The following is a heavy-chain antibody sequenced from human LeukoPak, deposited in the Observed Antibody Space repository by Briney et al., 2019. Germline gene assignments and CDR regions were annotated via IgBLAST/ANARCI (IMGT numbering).Heavy chain of an antibody. Sequence: ASVKVSCKASGYTFTGYYMHWVRQAPGQGLEWMGWINLNSGGTNYAQKFQGRVTMTRDTSISTAYMELSRLRSDDTAVYYCARDEESYYDSSGYYLFDYWGQGTLVTVSS. D-gene: IGHD3-22*01. CDR2: INLNSGGT. J-gene: IGHJ4*02. V-gene: IGHV1-2*02. CDR3: ARDEESYYDSSGYYLFDY. CDR1: GYTFTGYY.